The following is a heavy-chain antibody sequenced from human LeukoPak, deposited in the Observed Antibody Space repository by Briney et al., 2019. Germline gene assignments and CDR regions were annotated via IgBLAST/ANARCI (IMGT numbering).Heavy chain of an antibody. CDR1: GFTFSSYG. J-gene: IGHJ4*02. CDR2: IRYDGSNK. V-gene: IGHV3-30*02. D-gene: IGHD2-15*01. CDR3: VPLKGDIAVVVY. Sequence: PGGSLRLSCAASGFTFSSYGIHWVRQAPGTGLEWVAFIRYDGSNKYYADSVKGRFTISRDNSKNTLYLQMNSLRVEDTAVYYCVPLKGDIAVVVYWGQGTLVTVSS.